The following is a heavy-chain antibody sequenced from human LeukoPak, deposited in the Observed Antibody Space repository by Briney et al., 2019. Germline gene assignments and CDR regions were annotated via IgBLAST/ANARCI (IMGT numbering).Heavy chain of an antibody. CDR2: IKQDGSEK. D-gene: IGHD6-19*01. CDR1: GFTFSSRDW. Sequence: GGSLRLSCVASGFTFSSRDWMTWVRQAPGKGLEWVANIKQDGSEKNYVDSVKGRFTISRDNAKNSLYLQMNSLRAEDMAVYYCARDPGGYSSGGELDVWGKGTTVTVSS. V-gene: IGHV3-7*01. J-gene: IGHJ6*04. CDR3: ARDPGGYSSGGELDV.